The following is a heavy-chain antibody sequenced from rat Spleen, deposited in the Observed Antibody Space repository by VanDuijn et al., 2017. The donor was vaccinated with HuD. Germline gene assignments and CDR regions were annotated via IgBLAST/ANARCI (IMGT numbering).Heavy chain of an antibody. J-gene: IGHJ4*01. V-gene: IGHV5-29*01. D-gene: IGHD1-6*01. CDR3: ASLMYTPDYLGVMDV. CDR1: GFTFSDYG. CDR2: ISYDGGNT. Sequence: EVQLVESDGGLVQPGRSLKLSCAASGFTFSDYGMAWVRQAPTKGLEWVASISYDGGNTYYGDSVKGRFTISRDNAESTLYLQMDSLRSEATATYYCASLMYTPDYLGVMDVWGQGASVTVSS.